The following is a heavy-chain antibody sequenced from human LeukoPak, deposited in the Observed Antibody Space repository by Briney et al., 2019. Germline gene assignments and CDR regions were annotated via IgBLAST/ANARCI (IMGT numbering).Heavy chain of an antibody. V-gene: IGHV3-11*06. Sequence: GGSLRLSCAASGFTFSEYYMSWIRQAPGKGLEWVSYISSSSSDTNYADSVKGRFTISRDNAKPSPYLQMNSLRAEDTAVYYCARNRDGYLPFDYWGQGALVTVSS. CDR1: GFTFSEYY. J-gene: IGHJ4*02. CDR3: ARNRDGYLPFDY. CDR2: ISSSSSDT. D-gene: IGHD5-24*01.